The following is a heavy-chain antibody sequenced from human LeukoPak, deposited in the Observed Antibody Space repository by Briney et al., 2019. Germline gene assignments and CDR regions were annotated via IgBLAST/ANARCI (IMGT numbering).Heavy chain of an antibody. CDR1: GGSISSFY. V-gene: IGHV4-59*01. D-gene: IGHD3-16*01. J-gene: IGHJ4*02. CDR2: MSNSGST. Sequence: SETLSLTCSVSGGSISSFYWNWIRQPPGRGLEWIGYMSNSGSTKYNPSPMNRLIILLDTAKNHLSLRLSSVTAADTAVYYCARGNYDDSYAYGGDFDSWGQGTLVTVSS. CDR3: ARGNYDDSYAYGGDFDS.